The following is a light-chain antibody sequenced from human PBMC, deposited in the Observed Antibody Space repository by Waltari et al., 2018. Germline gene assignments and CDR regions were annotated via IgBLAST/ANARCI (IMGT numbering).Light chain of an antibody. V-gene: IGKV1-27*01. CDR3: QKYNSVPWT. CDR2: AAS. CDR1: QAISNY. J-gene: IGKJ1*01. Sequence: DIQMTQSPSSLSASVGDRVTITCRASQAISNYLAWYQQNPGRVPKLLIYAASTLKSGVPSRFSGSGSGTDFTITISSLQPEDVASYYCQKYNSVPWTFGRGTKVEIK.